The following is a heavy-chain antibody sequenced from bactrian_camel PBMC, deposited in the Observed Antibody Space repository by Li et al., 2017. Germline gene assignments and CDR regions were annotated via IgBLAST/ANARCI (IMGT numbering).Heavy chain of an antibody. CDR3: AADSSSWYHYYR. V-gene: IGHV3S28*01. Sequence: QLVESGGGLVQPGGSLRLSCTSSLFSYPYMTWVRQGPGKGLEWISTIDTGGSTYYADSVRGRFTISKDVAKNTLYLQTNSLKSDDTAMYFCAADSSSWYHYYRWGRGTQVTVS. J-gene: IGHJ4*01. CDR2: IDTGGST. CDR1: LFSYPY. D-gene: IGHD6*01.